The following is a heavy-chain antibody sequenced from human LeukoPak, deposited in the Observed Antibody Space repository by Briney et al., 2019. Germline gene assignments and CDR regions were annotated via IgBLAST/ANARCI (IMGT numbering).Heavy chain of an antibody. Sequence: SETLSLTCAVYGGSFSGCYWSWIRQPPGKGLEWIAEINHSGSTNYNPSLKSRVTISVDTSKNQFSLKLSSVTAADTAVYYCARGSRDHYYDSSGYFYWGQGTLVTVSS. D-gene: IGHD3-22*01. J-gene: IGHJ4*02. CDR3: ARGSRDHYYDSSGYFY. V-gene: IGHV4-34*01. CDR2: INHSGST. CDR1: GGSFSGCY.